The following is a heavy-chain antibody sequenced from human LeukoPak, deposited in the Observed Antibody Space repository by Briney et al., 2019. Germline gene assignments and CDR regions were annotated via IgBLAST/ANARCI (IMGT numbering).Heavy chain of an antibody. D-gene: IGHD3-22*01. Sequence: GGSLRLSCAASGFTFSSYSMNWVRQAPGKGLEWVSSISSSSSYIYYADSVKGRFTLSRDNAKNSLYLQMNSLRAEDTAVYYCARERRSVVITTDAFDIWGQGTMVTVSS. V-gene: IGHV3-21*01. J-gene: IGHJ3*02. CDR2: ISSSSSYI. CDR1: GFTFSSYS. CDR3: ARERRSVVITTDAFDI.